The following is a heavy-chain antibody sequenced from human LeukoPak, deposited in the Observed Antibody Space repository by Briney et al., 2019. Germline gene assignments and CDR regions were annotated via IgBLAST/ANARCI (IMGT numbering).Heavy chain of an antibody. CDR2: IKQDGSEK. CDR3: ARDAMAAVAGAPPDYFDY. Sequence: GGSLRLSCAASGFTFSSYWMSWVRQAPGKGLEWVANIKQDGSEKYYVDSVKGRFTISRDNAKNSLYLQMNSLRAEDTAVYYCARDAMAAVAGAPPDYFDYWGQGTLVTVSS. D-gene: IGHD6-19*01. J-gene: IGHJ4*02. V-gene: IGHV3-7*01. CDR1: GFTFSSYW.